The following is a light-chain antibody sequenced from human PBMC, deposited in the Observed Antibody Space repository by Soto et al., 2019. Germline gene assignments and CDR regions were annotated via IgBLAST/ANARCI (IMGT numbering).Light chain of an antibody. V-gene: IGLV2-8*01. CDR1: NSDVGGSNF. CDR3: ASYAGSDNLGV. Sequence: QSALTQPPSASGSPGQSVTISCTGTNSDVGGSNFVSWYQQHPGKVPRLIIYEVNQRPSGVPDRFSGFKSDNTASLTVSGLQVEDEADYYCASYAGSDNLGVFGTGTKVTVL. J-gene: IGLJ1*01. CDR2: EVN.